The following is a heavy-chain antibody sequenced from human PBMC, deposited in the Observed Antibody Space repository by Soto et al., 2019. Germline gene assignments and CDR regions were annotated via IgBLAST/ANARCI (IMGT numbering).Heavy chain of an antibody. CDR3: VRGIYQKFGMDV. V-gene: IGHV3-74*01. Sequence: EVQLVESGGGLVQPGGSLRLSCAASGFTFISHWIHWVRQTPGKGLVWVSRIDVGGSKRNYADSVKGRFTITRDNAKNTVYLQMNSLRADDTAVYYCVRGIYQKFGMDVWGQGTTV. CDR1: GFTFISHW. J-gene: IGHJ6*02. CDR2: IDVGGSKR. D-gene: IGHD3-3*02.